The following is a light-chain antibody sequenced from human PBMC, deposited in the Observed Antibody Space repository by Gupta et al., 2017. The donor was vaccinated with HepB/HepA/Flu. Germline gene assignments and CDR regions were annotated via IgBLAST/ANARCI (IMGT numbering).Light chain of an antibody. CDR2: KAT. V-gene: IGKV1-5*03. Sequence: DIQMTQSPSSLSASVGDRVSITCRASQSISAWLAWYQQKPGKAPKLLIYKATNLQSGVPTRFSGSGSGTEFTLTISSLQPDDFATYYCLHDAHYPWTFGQGTKVEIK. CDR1: QSISAW. CDR3: LHDAHYPWT. J-gene: IGKJ1*01.